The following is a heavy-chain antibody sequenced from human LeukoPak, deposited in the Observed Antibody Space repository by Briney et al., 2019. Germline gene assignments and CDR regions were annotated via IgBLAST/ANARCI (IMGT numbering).Heavy chain of an antibody. J-gene: IGHJ5*02. D-gene: IGHD6-19*01. CDR3: ARADSSGWTGGWFDP. CDR2: IYTSGST. CDR1: GGSISSYY. V-gene: IGHV4-4*07. Sequence: SETLSLTCTVSGGSISSYYWSWIRQPAGKGLEWIGRIYTSGSTNYNPPLKSRVTMSVDTSKNQFSLKLSSVTAADTAVYYCARADSSGWTGGWFDPWGQGTLVTVSS.